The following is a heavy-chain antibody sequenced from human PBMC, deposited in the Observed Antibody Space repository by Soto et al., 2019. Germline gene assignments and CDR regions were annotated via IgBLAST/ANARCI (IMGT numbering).Heavy chain of an antibody. V-gene: IGHV1-24*01. Sequence: ASVKVSCKVSGYTLTELSMHWVRQAPGKGLEWMGGFDPEDGETIYAQKFQGRVTMTKDTSTSTAYMELSSLRSDDTAVYYCARDRGYSSSPFDYWGQGTLVTVSS. J-gene: IGHJ4*02. D-gene: IGHD6-6*01. CDR3: ARDRGYSSSPFDY. CDR2: FDPEDGET. CDR1: GYTLTELS.